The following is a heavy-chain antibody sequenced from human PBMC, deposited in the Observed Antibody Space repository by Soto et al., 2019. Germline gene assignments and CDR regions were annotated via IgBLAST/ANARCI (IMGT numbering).Heavy chain of an antibody. D-gene: IGHD5-18*01. Sequence: EVQLLESGGGLVQPGGSLRLSCAASGFTFSSYAMSWVRQAPGKGLEWVSAISGSGGSTYYADSVKGRFTISRDNSKNTLYLQMNSLRAEDTAVYYCAKDVGYSYGYYYYYGMDVWGQGTTVTVSS. J-gene: IGHJ6*02. CDR3: AKDVGYSYGYYYYYGMDV. CDR1: GFTFSSYA. CDR2: ISGSGGST. V-gene: IGHV3-23*01.